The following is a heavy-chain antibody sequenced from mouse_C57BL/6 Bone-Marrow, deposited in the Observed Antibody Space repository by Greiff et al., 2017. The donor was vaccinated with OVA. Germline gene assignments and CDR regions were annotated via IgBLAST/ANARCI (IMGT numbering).Heavy chain of an antibody. J-gene: IGHJ4*01. V-gene: IGHV2-4*01. Sequence: QVQLQQSGPGLVQPSQCLSITCTVSGFSLTSYGVHWVRQPPGKGLEWLGVIWSGGSTDYNAAFISRLSISKDNAKSQVFFKMNSLQADDTAIYYCAKNFSYGSSYNYAMDYWGQGTSVTVSS. D-gene: IGHD1-1*01. CDR2: IWSGGST. CDR3: AKNFSYGSSYNYAMDY. CDR1: GFSLTSYG.